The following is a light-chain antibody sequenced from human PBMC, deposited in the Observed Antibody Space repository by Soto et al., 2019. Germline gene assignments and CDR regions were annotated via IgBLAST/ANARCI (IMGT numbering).Light chain of an antibody. CDR2: WAS. CDR3: QQYYSTPRT. J-gene: IGKJ2*02. CDR1: QSVLYSSNNKNY. Sequence: DIAMTQSPDSLAVSLGERATINCKSSQSVLYSSNNKNYLAWYQQKLGQPPKLLIYWASTRESGVPDRFSGSGSGTDFTLTISSLQAEDVAVYYCQQYYSTPRTFGQGTKLEIK. V-gene: IGKV4-1*01.